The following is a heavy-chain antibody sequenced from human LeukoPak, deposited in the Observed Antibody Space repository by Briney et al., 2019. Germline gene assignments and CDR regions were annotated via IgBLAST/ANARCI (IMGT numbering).Heavy chain of an antibody. CDR3: AREYSSGWYGKALDY. Sequence: GGSLRLSSAASGFTFSSYWMSWVRQAPGKGLEWVANIKQDGSEKYYVDSVKGRFTISRDNAKNSLYLQMNSLRAEDTAVYYCAREYSSGWYGKALDYWGQGTLVTVSS. V-gene: IGHV3-7*01. CDR2: IKQDGSEK. D-gene: IGHD6-19*01. J-gene: IGHJ4*02. CDR1: GFTFSSYW.